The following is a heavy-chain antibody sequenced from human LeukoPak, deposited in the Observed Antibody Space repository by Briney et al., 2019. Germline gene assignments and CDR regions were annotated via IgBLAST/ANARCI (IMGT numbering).Heavy chain of an antibody. CDR2: ISTDNGNT. CDR3: ARGYSYGYGPLDY. CDR1: GYSFTNYG. D-gene: IGHD5-18*01. V-gene: IGHV1-18*01. J-gene: IGHJ4*02. Sequence: ASVKVSCKASGYSFTNYGINWVRQAPGQGLEWMGWISTDNGNTDYAQNLQGRATMTTDTSTSTAYMELRSLRSDDTAVYYCARGYSYGYGPLDYWGQGTLVTVSS.